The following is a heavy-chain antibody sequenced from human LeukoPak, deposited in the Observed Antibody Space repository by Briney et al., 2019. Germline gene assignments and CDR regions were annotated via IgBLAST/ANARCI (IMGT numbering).Heavy chain of an antibody. D-gene: IGHD6-13*01. V-gene: IGHV3-66*01. Sequence: GGSLRLSCAASGFTVSSNYMSWVRQAPGKGLEWVSVIYSGGSTYYADSVKGRFTISRDNSKNTLYLQMNSLRAEDTAVYYCARYIAAAGVFDYWGQGTLVTVSS. CDR3: ARYIAAAGVFDY. CDR1: GFTVSSNY. CDR2: IYSGGST. J-gene: IGHJ4*02.